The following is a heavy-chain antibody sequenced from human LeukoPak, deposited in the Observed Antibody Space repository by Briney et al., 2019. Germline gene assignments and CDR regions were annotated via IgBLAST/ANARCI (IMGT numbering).Heavy chain of an antibody. CDR2: IGGSGDST. J-gene: IGHJ6*02. CDR3: ARDRVDYYDSSGYPIYGMDV. D-gene: IGHD3-22*01. CDR1: GFTFSGYA. V-gene: IGHV3-23*01. Sequence: GGSLRLSCAASGFTFSGYAMSWVRQAPGKGLEWVSAIGGSGDSTYYADSVRGRFTISRDNSENTVYLQMNSLRAEDTAVYYCARDRVDYYDSSGYPIYGMDVWGQGTTVTVSS.